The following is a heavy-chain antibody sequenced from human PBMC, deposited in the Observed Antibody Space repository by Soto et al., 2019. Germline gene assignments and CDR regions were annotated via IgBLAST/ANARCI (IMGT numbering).Heavy chain of an antibody. V-gene: IGHV4-39*01. CDR1: GGSVTNSSYY. CDR2: VYYRGRS. D-gene: IGHD4-4*01. CDR3: LSQRTTVTTQAYFDY. Sequence: PSETLSLTCTVSGGSVTNSSYYWGWIRQSPGKGLEWIGSVYYRGRSYSKSSVKSRVTISVDTSKNQFSLNLNSVTASNTAVYICLSQRTTVTTQAYFDYWGPGALVTVSS. J-gene: IGHJ4*02.